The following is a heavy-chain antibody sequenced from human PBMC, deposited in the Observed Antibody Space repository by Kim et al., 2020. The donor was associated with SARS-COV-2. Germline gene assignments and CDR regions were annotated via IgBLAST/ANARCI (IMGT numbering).Heavy chain of an antibody. V-gene: IGHV4-34*01. CDR3: ARYSPVAGAYYYYYGMDV. D-gene: IGHD6-19*01. J-gene: IGHJ6*02. Sequence: SETLSLTCAVYGGSFSGYYWSWIRQPPGKGLEWIGEINHSGSTNYNPSLKSRVTISVDTSKNQFSLKLSSVTAADTAVYYCARYSPVAGAYYYYYGMDVWGQGTTVTVSS. CDR2: INHSGST. CDR1: GGSFSGYY.